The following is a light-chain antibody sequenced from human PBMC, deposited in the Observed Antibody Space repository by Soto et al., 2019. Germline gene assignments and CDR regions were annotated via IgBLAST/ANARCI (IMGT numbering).Light chain of an antibody. CDR1: SSDVGAYNY. CDR3: SSYTSNNTVL. J-gene: IGLJ2*01. CDR2: EVT. V-gene: IGLV2-14*01. Sequence: QSALTRPASVSGSPGQSITISCTGTSSDVGAYNYVSWYQQHPGKAPKLMIYEVTNRPSGVSNRFSGSKSGNTASLTISGLQAEDEADYYCSSYTSNNTVLFGGGTQLTVL.